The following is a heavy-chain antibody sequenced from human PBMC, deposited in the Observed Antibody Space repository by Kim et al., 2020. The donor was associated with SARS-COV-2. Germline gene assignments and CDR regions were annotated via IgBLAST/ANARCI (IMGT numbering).Heavy chain of an antibody. CDR3: AKDLTYYDFWSGYAPTINRYYYYYYGMDV. D-gene: IGHD3-3*01. CDR2: IWYDGSNK. CDR1: GFTFSSYG. J-gene: IGHJ6*02. Sequence: GGSLRLSCAASGFTFSSYGMHWVRQAPGKGLEWVAVIWYDGSNKYYADSVKGRFTISRDNSKNTLYLQMNSLRAEDTAVYYCAKDLTYYDFWSGYAPTINRYYYYYYGMDVWGQGTTVTVSS. V-gene: IGHV3-33*06.